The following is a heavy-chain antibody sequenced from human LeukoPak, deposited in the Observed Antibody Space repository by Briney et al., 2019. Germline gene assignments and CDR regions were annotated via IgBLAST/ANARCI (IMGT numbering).Heavy chain of an antibody. CDR3: ARDRPTVRGVLDY. CDR2: ISYDGSNK. CDR1: GFTFSSYA. V-gene: IGHV3-30-3*01. J-gene: IGHJ4*02. Sequence: GGSLRLSCAASGFTFSSYAMHWVRQAPGKGLEWVAVISYDGSNKYYADSVKGRFTISRDNSKNTLYLQMNSLRAEDTAVYYCARDRPTVRGVLDYWGQGTLVTVSS. D-gene: IGHD3-10*01.